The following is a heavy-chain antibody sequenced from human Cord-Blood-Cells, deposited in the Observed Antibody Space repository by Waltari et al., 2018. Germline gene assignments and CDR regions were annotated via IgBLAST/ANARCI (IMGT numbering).Heavy chain of an antibody. CDR1: GYTFTSYA. CDR3: ARDSSSWYWYFDL. J-gene: IGHJ2*01. V-gene: IGHV1-3*01. D-gene: IGHD6-13*01. CDR2: INAGNGNT. Sequence: QGQLVQSGAEVKKPGASVKVSCKASGYTFTSYAMHWVRQAPGQRLEWMGWINAGNGNTKYSQKFQGRVTITRDTSASTAYMELSSLRSEDTAVYYCARDSSSWYWYFDLWGRGTLVTVSS.